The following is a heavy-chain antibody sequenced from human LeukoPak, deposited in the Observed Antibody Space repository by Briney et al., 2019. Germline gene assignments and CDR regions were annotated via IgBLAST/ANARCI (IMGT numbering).Heavy chain of an antibody. CDR2: IYTGGST. D-gene: IGHD1-26*01. CDR1: GFIVSGNY. J-gene: IGHJ4*02. Sequence: GGSLRLSCAASGFIVSGNYMSWVRQAPGKGLEWVSVIYTGGSTYYADSVKGRFTISRDNSKNTLYLQMNSLRAEDTAVYYCAVVGAFTRFFDYWGQGTLVTVSS. V-gene: IGHV3-53*01. CDR3: AVVGAFTRFFDY.